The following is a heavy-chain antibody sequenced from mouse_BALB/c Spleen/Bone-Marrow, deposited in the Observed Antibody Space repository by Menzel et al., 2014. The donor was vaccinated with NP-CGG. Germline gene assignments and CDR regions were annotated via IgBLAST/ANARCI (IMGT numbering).Heavy chain of an antibody. D-gene: IGHD2-3*01. CDR1: GYAFTNYS. V-gene: IGHV1-54*03. Sequence: QVHVKQSGAELVRPGTSVKVSCKASGYAFTNYSIEWVKQRPGQGLEWIGVINPGSGGNNYNEKFKGKATLTADKSSSTAYMQLSSLTSDDSAVYFCARSIYDGYSEAMDYWGQGTSVTVSS. CDR3: ARSIYDGYSEAMDY. J-gene: IGHJ4*01. CDR2: INPGSGGN.